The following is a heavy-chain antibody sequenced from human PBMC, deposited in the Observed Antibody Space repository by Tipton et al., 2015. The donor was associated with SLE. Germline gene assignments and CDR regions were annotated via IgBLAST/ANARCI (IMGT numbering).Heavy chain of an antibody. CDR2: IYYSGST. CDR3: ARLAARPQGFDI. V-gene: IGHV4-59*01. CDR1: GVSISTYY. D-gene: IGHD6-6*01. Sequence: TLSLTCTVSGVSISTYYWSWIRQPPGTGLEWIGYIYYSGSTNYNPSLKSRVTISVDTSKNQFSLKLSSVTAADTAVYYCARLAARPQGFDIWGQGTMVTVSS. J-gene: IGHJ3*02.